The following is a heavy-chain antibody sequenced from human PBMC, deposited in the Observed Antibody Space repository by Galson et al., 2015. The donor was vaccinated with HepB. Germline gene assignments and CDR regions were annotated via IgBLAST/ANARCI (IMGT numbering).Heavy chain of an antibody. CDR2: FNTGNGNT. Sequence: SVKVSCKASGYTFRNYAMHWVRQAPGQRLEWMGRFNTGNGNTKYSQKFQGRVTITRDTSASTAYMELSSLRSEDTAVYYCAREVGVTPFDYWGQGSLVTVSS. CDR1: GYTFRNYA. CDR3: AREVGVTPFDY. D-gene: IGHD1-26*01. V-gene: IGHV1-3*04. J-gene: IGHJ4*02.